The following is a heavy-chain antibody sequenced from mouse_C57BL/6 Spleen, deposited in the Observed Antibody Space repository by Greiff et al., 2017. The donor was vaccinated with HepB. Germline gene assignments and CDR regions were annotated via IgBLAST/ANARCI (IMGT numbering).Heavy chain of an antibody. CDR1: GYTFTSYW. D-gene: IGHD2-4*01. J-gene: IGHJ2*01. Sequence: QVQLQQPGAELVKPGASVKLSCKASGYTFTSYWMHWVKQRPGQGLEWIGMIHPNSGSTNYNEKFKSKATLTVDKSSSTAYMQLSSLTSEDSAVYYWATIGYYDYDVDYFDDWGQGTTLTVSS. CDR2: IHPNSGST. CDR3: ATIGYYDYDVDYFDD. V-gene: IGHV1-64*01.